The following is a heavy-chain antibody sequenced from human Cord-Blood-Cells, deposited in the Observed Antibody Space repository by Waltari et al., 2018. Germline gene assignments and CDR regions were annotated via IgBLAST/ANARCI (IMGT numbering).Heavy chain of an antibody. J-gene: IGHJ4*02. CDR1: GFTFSSYS. CDR3: AREAAADY. Sequence: EVQLVESGGGLVQPGGSLRLSCAASGFTFSSYSMNWVRQAPGKGLGGGSYISSSSSTLYYADAVKGRFTISRDNAKNSLYLRMNSRRDEDTAVYYCAREAAADYWGQGTLVTVSS. D-gene: IGHD6-13*01. V-gene: IGHV3-48*02. CDR2: ISSSSSTL.